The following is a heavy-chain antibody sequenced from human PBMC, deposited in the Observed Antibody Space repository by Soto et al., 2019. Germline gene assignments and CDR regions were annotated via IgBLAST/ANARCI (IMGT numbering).Heavy chain of an antibody. CDR1: GGSISSYY. V-gene: IGHV4-59*01. Sequence: SETLSLTCTVSGGSISSYYWSWIRQPPGKGLEWIGYIYYSGSTNYNPSLKSRVTISVDTSKNQFSLKLSSVTAADTAVYYCATDLAVSAFDIWGQGTMVTVSS. CDR3: ATDLAVSAFDI. J-gene: IGHJ3*02. D-gene: IGHD3-3*02. CDR2: IYYSGST.